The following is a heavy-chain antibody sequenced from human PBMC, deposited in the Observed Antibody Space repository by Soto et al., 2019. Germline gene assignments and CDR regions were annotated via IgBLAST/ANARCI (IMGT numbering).Heavy chain of an antibody. Sequence: ASVKVSCKASGYTFTSYGISWVRQAPGQGLEWMGWMSAYNGNTKYAQKLQGRVTMTTDTSTSTAYMELSSLRSEDTAVYYCARDFPLRGVIPLNYYYYMDVWGKGTTVTVAS. CDR2: MSAYNGNT. CDR3: ARDFPLRGVIPLNYYYYMDV. D-gene: IGHD3-10*01. J-gene: IGHJ6*03. V-gene: IGHV1-18*01. CDR1: GYTFTSYG.